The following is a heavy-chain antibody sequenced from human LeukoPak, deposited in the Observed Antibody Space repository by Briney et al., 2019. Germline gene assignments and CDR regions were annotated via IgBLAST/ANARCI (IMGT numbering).Heavy chain of an antibody. CDR3: ARGGLEYYSDSHYGLDV. D-gene: IGHD3-22*01. V-gene: IGHV1-3*01. CDR1: GYIFIRYA. CDR2: INAGNGNT. Sequence: ASVKVSCTASGYIFIRYAIHWVRQAPGQRLEWMGWINAGNGNTKYSQNFQGRVSITKDTSATTVYMKLTTLRSEDTAIYYCARGGLEYYSDSHYGLDVWGQGATVTVSS. J-gene: IGHJ6*02.